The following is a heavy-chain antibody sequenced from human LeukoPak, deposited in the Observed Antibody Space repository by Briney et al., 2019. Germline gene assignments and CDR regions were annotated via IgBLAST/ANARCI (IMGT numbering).Heavy chain of an antibody. J-gene: IGHJ4*02. CDR2: TSAYNGNT. D-gene: IGHD6-19*01. CDR1: GYTFITYN. V-gene: IGHV1-18*01. CDR3: ARSAVADTLSAYYFDY. Sequence: GASVKVSCKASGYTFITYNISWVRQAPGQGLGRMGWTSAYNGNTNYAQQLQGRVTMTTDPSTNTAYMELRSLRSDATAVYYCARSAVADTLSAYYFDYWGQGTLVTVSS.